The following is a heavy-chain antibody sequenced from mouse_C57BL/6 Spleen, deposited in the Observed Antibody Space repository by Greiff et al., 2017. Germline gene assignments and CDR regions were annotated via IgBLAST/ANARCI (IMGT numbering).Heavy chain of an antibody. D-gene: IGHD2-4*01. V-gene: IGHV1-26*01. J-gene: IGHJ4*01. Sequence: EVQLQQSGPELVKPGASVKISCKASGYTFTDYYMNWVKQSHGKSLEWIGDINPNNGGTSYNQKFKGKATLTVDKSSSTAYMELRSLTSEDSAVYYCARWGYDYPYAMDYWGQGTSVTVSS. CDR1: GYTFTDYY. CDR2: INPNNGGT. CDR3: ARWGYDYPYAMDY.